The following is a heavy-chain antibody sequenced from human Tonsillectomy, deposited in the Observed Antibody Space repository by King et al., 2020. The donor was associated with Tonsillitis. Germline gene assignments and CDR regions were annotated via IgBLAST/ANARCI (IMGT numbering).Heavy chain of an antibody. Sequence: VQLQQWGAGLLKPSETLSLTCALYGGSFSGYYWSWIRQPPGKGLEWIGEINHSGRTNYNPSLKSRVTISVDTSKNQFSLNLSSVTAADTAVYYCASPPYNWNFGYYYYMDVWGKGTTVTVSS. CDR1: GGSFSGYY. D-gene: IGHD1-7*01. CDR2: INHSGRT. CDR3: ASPPYNWNFGYYYYMDV. V-gene: IGHV4-34*01. J-gene: IGHJ6*03.